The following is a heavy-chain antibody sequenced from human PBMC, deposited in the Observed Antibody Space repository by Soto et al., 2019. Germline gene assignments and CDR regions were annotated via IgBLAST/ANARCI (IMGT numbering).Heavy chain of an antibody. CDR1: GFTFSSHS. CDR2: ISSSSSTI. CDR3: ARAYSSSSGKDAFDI. Sequence: HPGGSLRLSCAASGFTFSSHSMNWVRQAPGKGLEWVSYISSSSSTIYYADSVKGRFTISRDNAKNSLYLQMNSLRAEDTAVYYCARAYSSSSGKDAFDIWGQGTMVTVSS. D-gene: IGHD6-13*01. J-gene: IGHJ3*02. V-gene: IGHV3-48*01.